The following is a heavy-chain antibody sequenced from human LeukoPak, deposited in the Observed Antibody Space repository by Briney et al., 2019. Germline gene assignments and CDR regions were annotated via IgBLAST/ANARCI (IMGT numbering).Heavy chain of an antibody. Sequence: GGSLRLSCAASGFTFSGYGMHWVRQAPGKGLEWVAFIRYDGSNKYYADSVKGRFTISRDNSKNTLYLQMNSLRAEDTAVYYCAKEQEWLRFFDYWGQGTLVTVSS. D-gene: IGHD5-12*01. CDR3: AKEQEWLRFFDY. CDR2: IRYDGSNK. CDR1: GFTFSGYG. V-gene: IGHV3-30*02. J-gene: IGHJ4*02.